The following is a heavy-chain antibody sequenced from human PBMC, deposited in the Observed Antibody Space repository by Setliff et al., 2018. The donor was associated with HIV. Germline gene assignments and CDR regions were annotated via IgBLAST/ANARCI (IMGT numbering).Heavy chain of an antibody. Sequence: PSETLSLTCAVYGDSLNGYSWNWVRQPPGKGLEWIGAFIHSGNTTYNPSVRSRGTTSMDSSMNQCSRKLTSVTAADTAVYYCARGRKCITSRASFYYGLDVWGPGTTVTVSS. J-gene: IGHJ6*02. CDR1: GDSLNGYS. D-gene: IGHD1-1*01. CDR3: ARGRKCITSRASFYYGLDV. V-gene: IGHV4-34*01. CDR2: FIHSGNT.